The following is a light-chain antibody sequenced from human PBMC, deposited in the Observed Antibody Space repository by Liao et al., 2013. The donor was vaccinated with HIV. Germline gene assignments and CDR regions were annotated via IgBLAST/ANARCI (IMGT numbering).Light chain of an antibody. J-gene: IGLJ3*02. V-gene: IGLV3-1*01. CDR3: QAWDSNSWV. CDR1: NLGDKH. CDR2: QDV. Sequence: SYDLTQPPSVSVSPGQTATISCSGQNLGDKHASWYQQKPGQSPVLVIYQDVKRPSGIPERFSGSNSGDTATLTISGTQAVDEADYYCQAWDSNSWVFGGGTELTVL.